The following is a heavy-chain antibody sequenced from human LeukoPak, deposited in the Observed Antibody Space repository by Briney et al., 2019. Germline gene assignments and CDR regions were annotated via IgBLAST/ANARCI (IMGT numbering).Heavy chain of an antibody. CDR1: GFTFTNYG. Sequence: GRSLRLPCAASGFTFTNYGIHWVRQAPGKGLEWVALISYDGNNKYYADAVKGRFTISRDNSKNTLYLQMSSLRTEDTAMYYCAPDEGGDYVGLDYWGRGTLVTVSS. CDR2: ISYDGNNK. D-gene: IGHD4-17*01. J-gene: IGHJ4*02. V-gene: IGHV3-30*03. CDR3: APDEGGDYVGLDY.